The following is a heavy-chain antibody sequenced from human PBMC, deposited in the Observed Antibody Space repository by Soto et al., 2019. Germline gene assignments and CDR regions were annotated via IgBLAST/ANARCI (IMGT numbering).Heavy chain of an antibody. CDR3: AKEMRQQLYSPYWYFDL. V-gene: IGHV3-23*01. D-gene: IGHD6-13*01. CDR1: GFTFSSYA. J-gene: IGHJ2*01. CDR2: ISGSGGST. Sequence: GGSLRLSCAASGFTFSSYAMSWVRQAPGKGLEWVSAISGSGGSTYYADSVKGRFTISRDNSKNTLYLQMNSLRAEDTAVYYCAKEMRQQLYSPYWYFDLWGRGTLVTVSS.